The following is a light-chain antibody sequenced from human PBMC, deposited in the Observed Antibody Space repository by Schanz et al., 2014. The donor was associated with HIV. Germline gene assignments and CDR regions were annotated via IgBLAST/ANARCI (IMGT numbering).Light chain of an antibody. CDR3: NSYTSSSTYV. CDR1: SSDVGGYNF. J-gene: IGLJ1*01. V-gene: IGLV2-14*01. CDR2: EVS. Sequence: QSALTQPPSASGSPGQSVTISCSGTSSDVGGYNFVSWYQQHPGKAPKLMIYEVSKRPSGVSNRFSGSKSGNTASLTISGLQAEDEADYYCNSYTSSSTYVFGTGTKLTVL.